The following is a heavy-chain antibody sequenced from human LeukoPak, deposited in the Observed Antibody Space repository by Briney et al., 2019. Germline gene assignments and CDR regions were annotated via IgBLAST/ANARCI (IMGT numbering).Heavy chain of an antibody. CDR3: ARLNDYGDYGSYYFDH. V-gene: IGHV4-61*08. Sequence: SETLSLTCAVSGGSISRSGYSWSWIRQPPGKGLEWIGYIYYSGSTNYNPSLKSRVTISVDTPKNQFSLKLSSVTAADTAVYYCARLNDYGDYGSYYFDHWGQGTLVTVSS. D-gene: IGHD4-17*01. CDR1: GGSISRSGYS. J-gene: IGHJ4*02. CDR2: IYYSGST.